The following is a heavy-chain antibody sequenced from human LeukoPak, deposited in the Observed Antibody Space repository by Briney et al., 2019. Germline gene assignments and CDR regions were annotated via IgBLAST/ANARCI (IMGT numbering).Heavy chain of an antibody. CDR2: IYYSGST. CDR3: AREVVSGTFDS. D-gene: IGHD6-19*01. V-gene: IGHV4-59*01. CDR1: GGSTSSYY. Sequence: SETLSLTCTVSGGSTSSYYWSWIRQPAGKGLEWIGYIYYSGSTSYNPSLKSRVTISVDTSKNQFSLKLSSATAADTAVYYCAREVVSGTFDSWGQGTLVTVSS. J-gene: IGHJ4*02.